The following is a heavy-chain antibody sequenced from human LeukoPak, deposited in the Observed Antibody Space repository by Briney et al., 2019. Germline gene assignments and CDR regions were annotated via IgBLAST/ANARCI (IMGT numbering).Heavy chain of an antibody. V-gene: IGHV1-18*04. CDR1: GYTFNHHG. CDR2: VSCFNGDT. D-gene: IGHD6-19*01. Sequence: ASVKVSCKASGYTFNHHGISWVRQAPGQGLEWMGWVSCFNGDTHYAQKFQGRVTMTRDTSTATAYMELRNLRSDDTALYYCARDPTNTSGRYAYHDYWGQGTLVTVSS. CDR3: ARDPTNTSGRYAYHDY. J-gene: IGHJ4*02.